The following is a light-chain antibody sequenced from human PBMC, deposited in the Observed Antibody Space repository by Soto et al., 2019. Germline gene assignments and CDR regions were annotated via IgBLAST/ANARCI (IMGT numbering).Light chain of an antibody. CDR2: DAS. J-gene: IGKJ4*01. CDR1: QDIKNY. V-gene: IGKV1-33*01. Sequence: DIQMTQSPYSLSASVGDRVTITCQASQDIKNYLNWYQQKPGKAPNLLIYDASNLKTGVPSRFSGSGSGTHFTFTISSLQPEDIATYYCQHYDHPPPLSFGGGTKVEIK. CDR3: QHYDHPPPLS.